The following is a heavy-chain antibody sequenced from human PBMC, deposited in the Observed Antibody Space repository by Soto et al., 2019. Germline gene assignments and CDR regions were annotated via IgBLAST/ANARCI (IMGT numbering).Heavy chain of an antibody. CDR3: ARAGFSYGHLLF. V-gene: IGHV4-30-4*01. J-gene: IGHJ4*02. Sequence: SETLYLTCNVSGGPIETGDYSWNWIRQHPGKGLEWIGYVFYSGATNYSPSLKSRAAISMDTSKNQFSLSLTSVTAADTAVYYCARAGFSYGHLLFWGQG. CDR1: GGPIETGDYS. CDR2: VFYSGAT. D-gene: IGHD3-10*01.